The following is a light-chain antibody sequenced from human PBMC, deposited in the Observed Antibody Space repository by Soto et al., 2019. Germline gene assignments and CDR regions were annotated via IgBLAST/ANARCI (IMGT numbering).Light chain of an antibody. J-gene: IGKJ5*01. CDR1: QSVSSD. V-gene: IGKV3-15*01. Sequence: ETVMTQSPATLSVSPGERVTLSCRASQSVSSDLAWYQQKPGQAPRLLIYGASTRATDIPARFSGSGSGTEFTLTISSLQSEDFAIYYGQQYKNWPPLAFGQGTRLDIK. CDR2: GAS. CDR3: QQYKNWPPLA.